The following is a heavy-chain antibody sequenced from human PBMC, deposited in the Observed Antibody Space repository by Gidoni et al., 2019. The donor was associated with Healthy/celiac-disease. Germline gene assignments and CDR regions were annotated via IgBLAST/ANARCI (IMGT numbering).Heavy chain of an antibody. CDR2: IYHSGST. J-gene: IGHJ3*02. V-gene: IGHV4-38-2*02. D-gene: IGHD3-22*01. Sequence: QVQLQESGPGLVKPSETLSLTCAVSGYSIRSGYYWGWSRQPPGKGLEWIGSIYHSGSTYYNPSLKSRVTISVDTSKNQFSLKLSSVTAADTAVYYCARDPHSSGYYYSDAFDIWGQGTMVTVSS. CDR1: GYSIRSGYY. CDR3: ARDPHSSGYYYSDAFDI.